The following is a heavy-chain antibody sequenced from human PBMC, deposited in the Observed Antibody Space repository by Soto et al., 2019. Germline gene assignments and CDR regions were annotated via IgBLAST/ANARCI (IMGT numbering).Heavy chain of an antibody. Sequence: PSETLSLTCTVSGGSISSYYWSWIRQPPGKGLEWIGYIYYSGSTNYNPSLKSRVTISVDTSKNQFSLKLSSVTAADTAVYYCARFADRIYYYDSSGYRTWFDPWGQGTLVTVSS. J-gene: IGHJ5*02. CDR2: IYYSGST. CDR3: ARFADRIYYYDSSGYRTWFDP. CDR1: GGSISSYY. V-gene: IGHV4-59*01. D-gene: IGHD3-22*01.